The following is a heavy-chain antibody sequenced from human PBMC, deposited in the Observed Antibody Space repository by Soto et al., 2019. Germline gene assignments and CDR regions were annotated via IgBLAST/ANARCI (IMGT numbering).Heavy chain of an antibody. V-gene: IGHV3-30*18. J-gene: IGHJ4*02. D-gene: IGHD3-16*01. Sequence: GSLRLSCVASGFTFSTSDMHWVRQAPGQGLEWVAVVSYDERNIYYADSVKGRFSVSRDNSKNTLFLHMNSLRAEDTAVYFCAKLVDKSLDDYWGQGALVTVSS. CDR1: GFTFSTSD. CDR2: VSYDERNI. CDR3: AKLVDKSLDDY.